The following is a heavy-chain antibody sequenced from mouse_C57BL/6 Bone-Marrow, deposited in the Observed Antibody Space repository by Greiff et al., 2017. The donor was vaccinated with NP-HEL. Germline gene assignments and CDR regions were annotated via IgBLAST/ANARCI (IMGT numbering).Heavy chain of an antibody. D-gene: IGHD2-5*01. Sequence: QVQLQQSGPGLVQPSQSLSITCTVSGFSLTSYGVHWVRQSPGKGLEWLGVIWSGGSTDYNAAFISRLSISKDNSKSQVFFKMNSLQADDTAIYYCARNSNYGAWFAYWGQGTLVTVSA. J-gene: IGHJ3*01. CDR3: ARNSNYGAWFAY. CDR2: IWSGGST. V-gene: IGHV2-2*01. CDR1: GFSLTSYG.